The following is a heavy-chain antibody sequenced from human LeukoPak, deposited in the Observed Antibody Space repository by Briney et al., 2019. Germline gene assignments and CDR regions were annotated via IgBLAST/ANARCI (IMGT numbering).Heavy chain of an antibody. CDR3: ARDRSIAARPNWFDP. V-gene: IGHV3-21*01. CDR1: GFTFSSYS. J-gene: IGHJ5*02. Sequence: PGGSLRLSCAASGFTFSSYSMNWVRQAPGKGLEWVSSISSSSSYIYYADSVKGRFTISRDNAKNSLYLQMNSLRAEDTAVYYCARDRSIAARPNWFDPWGQGTLVPVSS. D-gene: IGHD6-6*01. CDR2: ISSSSSYI.